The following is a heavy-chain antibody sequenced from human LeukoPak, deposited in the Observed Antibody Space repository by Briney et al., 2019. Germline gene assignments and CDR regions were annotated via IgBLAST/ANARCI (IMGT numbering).Heavy chain of an antibody. CDR2: IYPGDSDT. D-gene: IGHD2-2*01. V-gene: IGHV5-51*01. CDR1: GYSFTSYW. J-gene: IGHJ4*02. CDR3: ARKFCSSTSCYDGLDY. Sequence: GESLKISCKGSGYSFTSYWIGWVRQMPEKGLEWMGIIYPGDSDTRYSPSFQGQVSISADKSINTAYLQWSSLKASDTAMYYCARKFCSSTSCYDGLDYWGQGTLVTVSS.